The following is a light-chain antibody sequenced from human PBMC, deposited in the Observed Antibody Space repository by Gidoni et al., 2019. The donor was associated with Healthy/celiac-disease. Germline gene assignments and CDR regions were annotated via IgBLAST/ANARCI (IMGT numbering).Light chain of an antibody. J-gene: IGKJ1*01. Sequence: EIVLTQSPGTLSLSPGDRATLSCRASQSVSSSYLAWYQQKPGPAPRLLIYGASSRATGIPDRFSGSGSGTDFTLTISRLEPEDFAVYYCQQYGSAWTFXXXTKVEIK. CDR1: QSVSSSY. CDR3: QQYGSAWT. V-gene: IGKV3-20*01. CDR2: GAS.